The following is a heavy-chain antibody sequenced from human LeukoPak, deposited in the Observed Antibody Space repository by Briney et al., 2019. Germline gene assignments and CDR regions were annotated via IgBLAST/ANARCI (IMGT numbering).Heavy chain of an antibody. J-gene: IGHJ4*02. Sequence: GGSLRLSCAASGFSFSNYWMSWARQAPGKGLEWVANIKQDGSEKYYVDSVKGRFTISRDNAKNSLYLQMNSLRAEDTAVYYCARGPYYYDSSGSHYFDYWGQGTLVTVSS. V-gene: IGHV3-7*04. CDR3: ARGPYYYDSSGSHYFDY. CDR2: IKQDGSEK. D-gene: IGHD3-22*01. CDR1: GFSFSNYW.